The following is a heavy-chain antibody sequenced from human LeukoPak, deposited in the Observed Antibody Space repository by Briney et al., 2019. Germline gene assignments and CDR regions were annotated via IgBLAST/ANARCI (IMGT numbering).Heavy chain of an antibody. CDR3: TTDGWGATGFDY. CDR2: IKSKTDGGTT. V-gene: IGHV3-15*01. CDR1: GFTLSNAW. Sequence: GGSLRLSCAASGFTLSNAWMSWVRQAPGKGLEWVGRIKSKTDGGTTDYAAPVKGRFTISRDDSKNTLYLQMNSLKTEDTAVYYCTTDGWGATGFDYWGQGTLVTVSS. J-gene: IGHJ4*02. D-gene: IGHD1-26*01.